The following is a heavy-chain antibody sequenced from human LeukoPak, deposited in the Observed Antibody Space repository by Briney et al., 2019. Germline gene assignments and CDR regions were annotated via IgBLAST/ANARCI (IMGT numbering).Heavy chain of an antibody. Sequence: ASVTVSFTPSGYTFTVYYIHWVRQAPRQGREGMGWINPNSGGTNYAQKFQGRVTMTRDTSISTAYMELSRLRSDDTAVYYCARVAAAGKYYYYGMDVWGQGTTVTVSS. V-gene: IGHV1-2*02. CDR2: INPNSGGT. CDR3: ARVAAAGKYYYYGMDV. D-gene: IGHD6-13*01. J-gene: IGHJ6*02. CDR1: GYTFTVYY.